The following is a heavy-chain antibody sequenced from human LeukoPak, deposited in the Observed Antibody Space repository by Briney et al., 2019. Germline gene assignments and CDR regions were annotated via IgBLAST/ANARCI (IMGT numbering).Heavy chain of an antibody. J-gene: IGHJ4*02. D-gene: IGHD3-10*01. CDR1: GFTFSSYA. V-gene: IGHV3-30-3*01. Sequence: GGSLRLSCAASGFTFSSYAMHWVRQAPGKGLEWVAVISYDGSNKYYADSVKGRFTISRDNSKNTLYLQMNSLRAEDTAVYYCARDNAGITMVRGVIPEYWGQGTLVTVSS. CDR3: ARDNAGITMVRGVIPEY. CDR2: ISYDGSNK.